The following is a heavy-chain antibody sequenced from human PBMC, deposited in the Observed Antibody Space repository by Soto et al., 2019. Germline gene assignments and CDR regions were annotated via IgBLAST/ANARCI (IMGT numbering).Heavy chain of an antibody. CDR3: ARRAYGSYYFYGMDN. V-gene: IGHV5-51*01. Sequence: ESLKISCRVSGYSFTSYWICWVRQMPGKGLEWMGLIYPGDSDTRYSPSFKGQVTISAYKSISTAYLQWSTLKASDTALYYCARRAYGSYYFYGMDNWGQGTTVTVSS. J-gene: IGHJ6*01. D-gene: IGHD4-17*01. CDR1: GYSFTSYW. CDR2: IYPGDSDT.